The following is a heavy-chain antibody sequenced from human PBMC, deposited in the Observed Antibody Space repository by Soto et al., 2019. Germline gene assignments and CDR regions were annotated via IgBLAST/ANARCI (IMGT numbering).Heavy chain of an antibody. Sequence: SQTLSLTCAISGDSLFSNIAAWNWIRQSPSRGLEWLGRTYFRSKWYNEYAPSVKSRIIINPDTSKNQFSLQLNSTTPEDTAIYYCVGGFGAFDFWGQGKVVTVSS. CDR1: GDSLFSNIAA. CDR3: VGGFGAFDF. V-gene: IGHV6-1*01. D-gene: IGHD3-10*01. CDR2: TYFRSKWYN. J-gene: IGHJ3*01.